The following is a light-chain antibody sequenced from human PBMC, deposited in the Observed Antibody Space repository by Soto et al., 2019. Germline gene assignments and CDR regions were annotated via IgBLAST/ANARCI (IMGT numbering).Light chain of an antibody. CDR1: SSDVGYYNY. CDR2: EVF. V-gene: IGLV2-11*01. J-gene: IGLJ3*02. Sequence: QSALTQPRSVSGSPGQSVTISCTGTSSDVGYYNYVSWYQQHPGKAPKLMIYEVFQRPSGVPDRFSGSKSGDTASLTVSGLQAEDEADYFCSSYSGSDNFVVFGGGTKLTVL. CDR3: SSYSGSDNFVV.